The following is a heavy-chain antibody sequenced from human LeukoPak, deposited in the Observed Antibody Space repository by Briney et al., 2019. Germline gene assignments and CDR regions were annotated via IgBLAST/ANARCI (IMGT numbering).Heavy chain of an antibody. D-gene: IGHD3-22*01. CDR2: IYYSGST. V-gene: IGHV4-39*01. J-gene: IGHJ2*01. Sequence: KPSETLSLNCTVSGDSIKSDSYYWGWIRQPPGKSLEWIGTIYYSGSTYYNPSLKSRVTISVDTSKNQFSVKLSSVTAADTALYYCARHKEDFHDSSGPNFWYFDLWGRGTLVTVSS. CDR1: GDSIKSDSYY. CDR3: ARHKEDFHDSSGPNFWYFDL.